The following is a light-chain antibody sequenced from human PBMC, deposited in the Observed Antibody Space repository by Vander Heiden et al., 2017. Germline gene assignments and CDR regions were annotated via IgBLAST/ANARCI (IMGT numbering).Light chain of an antibody. J-gene: IGLJ2*01. CDR2: QDK. CDR3: QAWDSSTVI. CDR1: KLGNKY. Sequence: SYELTQPPSVSVSPGQTANITCSGDKLGNKYVSWYQQRPGQSPVLVVYQDKKRPSGIPERFSGSNSGDTATLIISGTQALDEADYYCQAWDSSTVIFGGGTKLTVL. V-gene: IGLV3-1*01.